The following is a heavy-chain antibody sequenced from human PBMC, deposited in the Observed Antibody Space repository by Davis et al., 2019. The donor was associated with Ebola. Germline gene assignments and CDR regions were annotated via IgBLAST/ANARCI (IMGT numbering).Heavy chain of an antibody. CDR2: MDHIGST. V-gene: IGHV4-61*01. D-gene: IGHD2-2*01. Sequence: PSETLSLTCIVSGGSVSSGSDYWNWIRQPPGKGLEWIGYMDHIGSTNYNPSLKSRVTISVDTSENQLSLRLSSVTAADTAVYYCASHCSSDRCYFRFDPWGQGTLVTVSS. CDR3: ASHCSSDRCYFRFDP. J-gene: IGHJ5*02. CDR1: GGSVSSGSDY.